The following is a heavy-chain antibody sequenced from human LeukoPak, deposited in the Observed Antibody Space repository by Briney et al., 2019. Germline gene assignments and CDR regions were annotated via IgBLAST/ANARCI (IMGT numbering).Heavy chain of an antibody. V-gene: IGHV3-74*01. CDR2: INSDGSST. CDR1: GFTLSSYS. Sequence: GGSLRLSCAASGFTLSSYSMNWVRQAPGKGLEWVSRINSDGSSTSYADSVKGRFTISRDNAKNTLYLQMNSLRAEDTAFYYCASAYCGGDCYSAWGQGTLVTVSS. J-gene: IGHJ4*02. D-gene: IGHD2-21*02. CDR3: ASAYCGGDCYSA.